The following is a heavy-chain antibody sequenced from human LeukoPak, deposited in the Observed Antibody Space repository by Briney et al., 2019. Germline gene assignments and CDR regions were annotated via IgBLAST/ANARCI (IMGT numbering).Heavy chain of an antibody. CDR1: GYSFTSYW. CDR2: IYPGVYDT. V-gene: IGHV5-51*01. Sequence: GESLKISCKGSGYSFTSYWIGWVRQMPGKGLEWIGIIYPGVYDTRYSPSFHGQVTISADKSISTAYLQWNSLKTSDTAMYYCARLAEAAAGTYPYYYGMDVWGQGTTVTVSS. J-gene: IGHJ6*02. CDR3: ARLAEAAAGTYPYYYGMDV. D-gene: IGHD6-13*01.